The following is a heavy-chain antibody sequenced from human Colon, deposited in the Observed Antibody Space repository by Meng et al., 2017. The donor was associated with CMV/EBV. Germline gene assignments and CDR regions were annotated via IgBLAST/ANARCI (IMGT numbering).Heavy chain of an antibody. J-gene: IGHJ4*02. Sequence: QVPLVQAGAEVKKPGAYVKVSCKASGYTFTGYFMYWVRQAPGQGLEWLGVINPITGGTNYAQKFQGRVTMTRDTSMNTAYMELSRLRSDDTAVYYCASLSGGDFDYWGQGTLVTVSS. V-gene: IGHV1-2*02. CDR2: INPITGGT. CDR1: GYTFTGYF. CDR3: ASLSGGDFDY. D-gene: IGHD1-26*01.